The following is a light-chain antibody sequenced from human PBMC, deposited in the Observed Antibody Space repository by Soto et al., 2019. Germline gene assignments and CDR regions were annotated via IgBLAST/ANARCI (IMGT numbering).Light chain of an antibody. J-gene: IGLJ3*02. V-gene: IGLV2-14*01. CDR1: SSDVGGYKF. Sequence: QSALTQHASVSGSPGQSITISCTGTSSDVGGYKFVSWYQQHPGKAPKLMIYEVSNRPSGVSNRFSGSKSGNTASLTISGPQAEDEADYYCSSYTTSSTRVFGGGTKLTVL. CDR3: SSYTTSSTRV. CDR2: EVS.